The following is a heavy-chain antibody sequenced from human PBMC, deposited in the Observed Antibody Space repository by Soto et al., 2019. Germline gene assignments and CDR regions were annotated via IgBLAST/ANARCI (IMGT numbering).Heavy chain of an antibody. CDR2: ISSSSYT. J-gene: IGHJ6*02. D-gene: IGHD3-10*01. CDR3: ERDDGVRGVRGMDV. Sequence: PGGSLRLSCAASGVTFSDYYMSWIRQAPGKGLEWVSYISSSSYTNYADSVKGRFTISRDNAKNSLYLQMNSLRAEDTAVYYCERDDGVRGVRGMDVWGQGTTVTVSS. CDR1: GVTFSDYY. V-gene: IGHV3-11*06.